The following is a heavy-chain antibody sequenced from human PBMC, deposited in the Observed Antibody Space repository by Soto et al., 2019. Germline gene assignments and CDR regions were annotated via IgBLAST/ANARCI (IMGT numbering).Heavy chain of an antibody. CDR1: GGTFSSYA. Sequence: QVQLVQSGAEVKKPGSSVKVSCKASGGTFSSYAISWVRQAPGQGLEWMGGIIPIFGTANYAQKFQGRVTITADESTSTAYMELSSLRSEDTAVYYCARDTPRNDVLVPAANDYWGQGTLVTVSS. D-gene: IGHD2-2*01. V-gene: IGHV1-69*12. CDR3: ARDTPRNDVLVPAANDY. J-gene: IGHJ4*02. CDR2: IIPIFGTA.